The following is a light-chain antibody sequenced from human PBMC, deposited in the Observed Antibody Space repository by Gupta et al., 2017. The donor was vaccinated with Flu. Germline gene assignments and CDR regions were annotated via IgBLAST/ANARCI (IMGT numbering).Light chain of an antibody. CDR1: SNDVGSSNR. CDR3: SSHAGRVTWF. J-gene: IGLJ1*01. CDR2: DVT. Sequence: QSATTQPRSVAGYPGQSVTISCTGSSNDVGSSNRVSWYQQRPGKAPTLILYDVTERPSWVPDRFSGSKSGNTASLTISGLQADDEADYYCSSHAGRVTWFFGTGTTVTVL. V-gene: IGLV2-11*01.